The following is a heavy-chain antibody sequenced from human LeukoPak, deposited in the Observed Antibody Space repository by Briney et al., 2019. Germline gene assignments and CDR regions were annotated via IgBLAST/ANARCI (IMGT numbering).Heavy chain of an antibody. J-gene: IGHJ5*02. CDR1: SYTFNKYY. CDR3: ARDSVELERRNWFDP. Sequence: ASVKVSCKASSYTFNKYYIHWVRQAPGQGPEWMGVINPSGRSTSYAQQFRGRVTMTRDTSTSTVYMDLSGLRSEDTAVYYCARDSVELERRNWFDPWGQGTLVTVSS. V-gene: IGHV1-46*02. D-gene: IGHD1-1*01. CDR2: INPSGRST.